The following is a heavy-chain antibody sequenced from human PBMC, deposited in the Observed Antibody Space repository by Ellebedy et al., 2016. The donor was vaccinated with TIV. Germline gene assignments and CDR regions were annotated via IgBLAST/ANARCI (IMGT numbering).Heavy chain of an antibody. CDR2: ISGRGEST. CDR3: ATRGHSIGWFAD. V-gene: IGHV3-23*01. Sequence: PGGSLRLSCATSGFIFSDYAISWVRQPPGKGLEWVSTISGRGESTFAADSVKGRFTISRDFSMRTVYLQMNSLRVEDTAVYFCATRGHSIGWFADWGHGTLVTVSS. D-gene: IGHD3-22*01. CDR1: GFIFSDYA. J-gene: IGHJ5*01.